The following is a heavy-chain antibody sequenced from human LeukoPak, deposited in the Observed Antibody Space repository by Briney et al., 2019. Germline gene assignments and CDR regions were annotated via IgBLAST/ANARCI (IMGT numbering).Heavy chain of an antibody. D-gene: IGHD6-13*01. Sequence: ASVNVSFTASGYTFTIYGISWVRQAPGQGLEWMGWISAYNGSTNYAQKLQGRVTMTTDTSTSTAYMELRSLRSDDTAVYYCAREYSSSWYGTSYGMDVWGQGTTVTVSS. J-gene: IGHJ6*02. V-gene: IGHV1-18*01. CDR3: AREYSSSWYGTSYGMDV. CDR1: GYTFTIYG. CDR2: ISAYNGST.